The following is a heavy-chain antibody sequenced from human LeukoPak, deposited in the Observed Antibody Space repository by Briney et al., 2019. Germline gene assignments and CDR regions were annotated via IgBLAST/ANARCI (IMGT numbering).Heavy chain of an antibody. V-gene: IGHV3-7*01. CDR3: GRGSRISDY. CDR1: GFTFNNYA. CDR2: IRQDGSEK. D-gene: IGHD2-15*01. J-gene: IGHJ4*02. Sequence: PGGSLRLSCAASGFTFNNYAMNWVRQAPGKGPEWVAHIRQDGSEKDYVDSVKGRFTISRDNAKNSLYLQMSSLRAEDTAVYYCGRGSRISDYWGQGTQVTVSS.